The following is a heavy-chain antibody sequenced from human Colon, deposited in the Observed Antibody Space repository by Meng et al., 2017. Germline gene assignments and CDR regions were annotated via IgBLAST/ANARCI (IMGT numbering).Heavy chain of an antibody. CDR3: AGGPWELDY. D-gene: IGHD1-26*01. CDR2: IDYSRSI. Sequence: VPRKQSAPGMVRPSGTLSLTCTVSGGSVSSGSPYWSWIRQPPGKGLEWIGYIDYSRSINYYPSLKSRVTMSVDTSKNQFSLNLSSVTAADTAVYYCAGGPWELDYWGQGTLVTVSS. CDR1: GGSVSSGSPY. J-gene: IGHJ4*02. V-gene: IGHV4-61*01.